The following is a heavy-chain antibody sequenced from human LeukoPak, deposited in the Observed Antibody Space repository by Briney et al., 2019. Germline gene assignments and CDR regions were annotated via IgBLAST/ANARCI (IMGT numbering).Heavy chain of an antibody. CDR1: GFTFSDYY. V-gene: IGHV3-11*01. D-gene: IGHD3-3*01. CDR3: ASSNDFWSQPIDY. J-gene: IGHJ4*02. CDR2: ISRTGSAI. Sequence: GGSLRLSCAASGFTFSDYYMSWIRQAPGKGLEWVSYISRTGSAIYYTDSVKGRFTISRDNSKNTLYLQMNSLRAEDTAVYYCASSNDFWSQPIDYWGQGTLVTVSS.